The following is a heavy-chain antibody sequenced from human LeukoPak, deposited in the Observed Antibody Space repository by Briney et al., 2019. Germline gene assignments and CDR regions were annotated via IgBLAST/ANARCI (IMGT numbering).Heavy chain of an antibody. CDR2: ISPGDSDT. CDR1: GYIFTSYW. CDR3: ARRNGYNAGALDFDY. J-gene: IGHJ4*02. D-gene: IGHD5-24*01. Sequence: GESLKISCKGSGYIFTSYWIGWGRQMPGKGLEWMGIISPGDSDTAYSPSFQGQVTISADKSINTAYLQWNSLKASDTAMYYCARRNGYNAGALDFDYWGQGTLVTVSS. V-gene: IGHV5-51*01.